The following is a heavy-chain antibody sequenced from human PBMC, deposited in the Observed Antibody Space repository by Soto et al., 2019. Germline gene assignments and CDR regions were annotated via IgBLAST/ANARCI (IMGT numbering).Heavy chain of an antibody. J-gene: IGHJ5*01. V-gene: IGHV1-69*12. CDR2: VIPILGKP. D-gene: IGHD6-13*01. CDR1: GDSFKTYS. Sequence: QVQLVQSGAEVKKPGSSVKVSCKSSGDSFKTYSVSWVRQAPGQGLEWMGGVIPILGKPMYAQQFQDRVTITADQSTSTVFMELTRLMSDDTAVYYCARIWGIADHDSWCQGTRVTVSS. CDR3: ARIWGIADHDS.